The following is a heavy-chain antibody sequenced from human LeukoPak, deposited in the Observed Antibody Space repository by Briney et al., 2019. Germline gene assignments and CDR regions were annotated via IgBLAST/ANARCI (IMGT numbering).Heavy chain of an antibody. CDR3: ASLFSIFWALGHFDY. D-gene: IGHD3-9*01. CDR1: GGSISSYY. V-gene: IGHV4-39*07. J-gene: IGHJ4*02. CDR2: IYYSGST. Sequence: PSETLSLTCTVSGGSISSYYWGWIRQPPGKGLEWIGSIYYSGSTYYNPSLKSRVTISVDTSKNQFSLKLSSVTAADTAVYYCASLFSIFWALGHFDYWGQGTLVTVSS.